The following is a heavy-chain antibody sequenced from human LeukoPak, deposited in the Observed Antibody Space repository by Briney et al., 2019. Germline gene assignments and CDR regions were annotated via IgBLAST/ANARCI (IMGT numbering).Heavy chain of an antibody. J-gene: IGHJ4*02. Sequence: SVKVSCKASGGTFSSYAISWVRQAPGQGLEWMGGIIPMFGTANYAQKFQGRVTITADESTSTAYMELSSLRSEDTAVYYCARGNLTTVTNDYWGQGTLVTVSS. D-gene: IGHD4-17*01. CDR2: IIPMFGTA. CDR1: GGTFSSYA. V-gene: IGHV1-69*01. CDR3: ARGNLTTVTNDY.